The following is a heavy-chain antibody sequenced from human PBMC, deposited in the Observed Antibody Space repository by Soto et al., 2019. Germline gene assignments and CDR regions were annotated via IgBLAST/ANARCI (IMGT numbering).Heavy chain of an antibody. CDR1: GGTFSSYT. CDR3: ASAIAARPIYYYYYMDV. Sequence: SVKVSCKASGGTFSSYTISWVRQAPGQGLEWMGRIIPVLGIANYAQKFQGRVTITADKSTSTAYMELSSLRSEDTAVYYCASAIAARPIYYYYYMDVWGKGSTVTVSS. D-gene: IGHD6-6*01. J-gene: IGHJ6*03. V-gene: IGHV1-69*02. CDR2: IIPVLGIA.